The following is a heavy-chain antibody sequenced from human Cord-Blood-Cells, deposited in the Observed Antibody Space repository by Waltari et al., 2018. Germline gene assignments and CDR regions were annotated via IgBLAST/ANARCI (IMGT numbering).Heavy chain of an antibody. V-gene: IGHV4-39*01. Sequence: QLQLQESGPGLVKPSETLSLTCTVSGGSISSSSYYWGWIRQPPGKGLEWIGSIYYSGSPYSTPSLKSRVTISVDTSKNQFSLKLSSVTAADTAVYYCARQRFLEWLLYYFDYWGQGTLVTVSS. CDR1: GGSISSSSYY. J-gene: IGHJ4*02. D-gene: IGHD3-3*01. CDR2: IYYSGSP. CDR3: ARQRFLEWLLYYFDY.